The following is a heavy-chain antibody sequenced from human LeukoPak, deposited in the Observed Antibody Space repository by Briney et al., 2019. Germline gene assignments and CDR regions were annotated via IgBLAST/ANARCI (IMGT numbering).Heavy chain of an antibody. D-gene: IGHD2-2*01. Sequence: SGGSLRLSCAASGFTFSSYWMSWVRQAPGKGLEWVANIKQDGSEKYYVDSVKGRFTISRDNAKNSLYLQMNSLRAEDTAVYYCARADIVVVPAAQIQNYYYYYGMDVWGQGTTVTVSS. V-gene: IGHV3-7*01. CDR3: ARADIVVVPAAQIQNYYYYYGMDV. CDR2: IKQDGSEK. J-gene: IGHJ6*02. CDR1: GFTFSSYW.